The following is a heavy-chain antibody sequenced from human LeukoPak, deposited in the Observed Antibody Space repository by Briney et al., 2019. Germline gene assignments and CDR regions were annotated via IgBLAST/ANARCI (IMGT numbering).Heavy chain of an antibody. V-gene: IGHV3-48*03. J-gene: IGHJ4*02. CDR3: AGYYDSSGYLDY. D-gene: IGHD3-22*01. Sequence: GGSLGLSCAASGFTFSSYEMNWVRQAPGKGLGWVSYISSSGSTIYYADSVKGRFTISRDNAKNSLYLQMNCLRAEDTAVYYCAGYYDSSGYLDYWGQGTLVTVSS. CDR1: GFTFSSYE. CDR2: ISSSGSTI.